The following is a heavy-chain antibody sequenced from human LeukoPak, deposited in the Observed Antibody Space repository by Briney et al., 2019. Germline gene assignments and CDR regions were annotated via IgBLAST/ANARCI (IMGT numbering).Heavy chain of an antibody. Sequence: GGSLRLSCAASGFTFSSYGMHWVRQAPGKGLEWVAVISYDGSNKYYADSVKGRFTISRDNSKNTLYLLMNSLRAEDTALYYCAKSSSSLVAYYYYMDVWGKGTTVTVSS. CDR2: ISYDGSNK. CDR3: AKSSSSLVAYYYYMDV. J-gene: IGHJ6*03. CDR1: GFTFSSYG. V-gene: IGHV3-30*18.